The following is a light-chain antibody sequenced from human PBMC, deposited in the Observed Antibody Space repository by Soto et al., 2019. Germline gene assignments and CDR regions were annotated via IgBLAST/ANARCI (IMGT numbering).Light chain of an antibody. CDR2: DAS. J-gene: IGKJ4*01. V-gene: IGKV1-13*02. CDR1: EDIGSA. Sequence: AIQLTQYPSSLSASVGDRVTITCRTSEDIGSALAWYQQKPGKPPQLLIYDASNLESGVPSRFSGTGSGTDFTLTISSQQPEDFATYYCQQFDSYPLTFGGGTKVEIK. CDR3: QQFDSYPLT.